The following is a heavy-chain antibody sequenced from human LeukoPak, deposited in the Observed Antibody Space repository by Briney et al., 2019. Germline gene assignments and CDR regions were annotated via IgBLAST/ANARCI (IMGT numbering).Heavy chain of an antibody. CDR1: GYTLTELS. CDR3: AANYYDSSGYYDY. V-gene: IGHV1-24*01. D-gene: IGHD3-22*01. J-gene: IGHJ4*02. CDR2: FDPEDGET. Sequence: ASVKVSCKVSGYTLTELSMHWVRQAPGKGLEWMGGFDPEDGETIYAQKFQGRVTMTEDTSTDTAYMELSSLRSEDTVAYYCAANYYDSSGYYDYWGQGTLVTVSS.